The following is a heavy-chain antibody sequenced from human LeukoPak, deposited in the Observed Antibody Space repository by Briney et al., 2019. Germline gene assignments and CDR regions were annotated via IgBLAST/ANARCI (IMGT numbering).Heavy chain of an antibody. Sequence: GGSLRLSCAASGFTFSTCAMGWVRQAPGKGLEWVSALSRSGDSTYYADSVRGRVTTSRDNSKNTLYLQMNSLRADDTAVYYCAKIVKAAPGLFDYWGQGTLVTVS. J-gene: IGHJ4*02. D-gene: IGHD6-13*01. CDR2: LSRSGDST. CDR3: AKIVKAAPGLFDY. CDR1: GFTFSTCA. V-gene: IGHV3-23*01.